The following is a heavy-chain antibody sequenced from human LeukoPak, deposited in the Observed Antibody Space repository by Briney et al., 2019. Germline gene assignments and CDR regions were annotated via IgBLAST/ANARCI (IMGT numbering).Heavy chain of an antibody. Sequence: GGSLRLSCAASGFTFSSYAMHWVRQAPGKGLEWVAVISYDGSNKYYADSVKGRFTISRDNSKNTLYLQMNSLRAEDTAVYYCATRNYYDSSGYYSYYFDYWGQGTLVTVSS. CDR1: GFTFSSYA. D-gene: IGHD3-22*01. V-gene: IGHV3-30-3*01. CDR2: ISYDGSNK. CDR3: ATRNYYDSSGYYSYYFDY. J-gene: IGHJ4*02.